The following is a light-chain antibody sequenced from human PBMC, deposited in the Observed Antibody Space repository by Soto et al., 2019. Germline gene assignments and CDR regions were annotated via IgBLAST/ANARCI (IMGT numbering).Light chain of an antibody. CDR1: SSDVGGYNY. J-gene: IGLJ2*01. CDR3: SSYTSSSSVV. CDR2: DVS. V-gene: IGLV2-14*01. Sequence: QSALTQPASVSGSPGQSITISCTGTSSDVGGYNYVSWYQQHPGKAPKLMIYDVSNRPSGVSNRFSGSKSGNTASLTISGLQAEDAADYYCSSYTSSSSVVFVGGTKLTVL.